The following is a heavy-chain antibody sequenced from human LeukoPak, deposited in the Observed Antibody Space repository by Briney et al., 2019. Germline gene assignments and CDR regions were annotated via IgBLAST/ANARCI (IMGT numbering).Heavy chain of an antibody. CDR3: AKDLTTGTLSFDS. J-gene: IGHJ4*02. CDR2: IWYDGSEK. D-gene: IGHD1-1*01. V-gene: IGHV3-33*06. Sequence: GRSLRLSCAASGFTFSSYGMHWVRQSPGRGLEWVAVIWYDGSEKYYADSVKGRFTISRDNSKNTLYLQMNSLKAEDTALYYCAKDLTTGTLSFDSWGQGTLVTVSS. CDR1: GFTFSSYG.